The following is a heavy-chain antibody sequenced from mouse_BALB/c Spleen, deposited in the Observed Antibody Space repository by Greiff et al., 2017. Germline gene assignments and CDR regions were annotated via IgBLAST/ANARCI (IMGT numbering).Heavy chain of an antibody. CDR3: AREYGLTWFAY. D-gene: IGHD2-10*02. CDR2: INPSSGYT. Sequence: QVQLKESGAELARPGASVKMSCKASGYTFTSYTMHWVKQRPGQCLEWIGYINPSSGYTNYNQKFKDKATLTADKSSSTAYMQLSSLTSEDSAVYYCAREYGLTWFAYWGQGTLVTVSA. V-gene: IGHV1-4*01. J-gene: IGHJ3*01. CDR1: GYTFTSYT.